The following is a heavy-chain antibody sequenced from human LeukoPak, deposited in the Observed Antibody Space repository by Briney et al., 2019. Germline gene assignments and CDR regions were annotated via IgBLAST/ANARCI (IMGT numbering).Heavy chain of an antibody. CDR3: AKDASRILRYFDWLLDY. V-gene: IGHV3-23*01. Sequence: GGSLRLSCAASGFTFSSYAMSWVRQAPGKGLEWASAISGSGGSTYYADSVKGRFTISRDNSKNTLYLQMSSLRAEDTAVYYCAKDASRILRYFDWLLDYWGQGTLVTVSS. J-gene: IGHJ4*02. CDR2: ISGSGGST. D-gene: IGHD3-9*01. CDR1: GFTFSSYA.